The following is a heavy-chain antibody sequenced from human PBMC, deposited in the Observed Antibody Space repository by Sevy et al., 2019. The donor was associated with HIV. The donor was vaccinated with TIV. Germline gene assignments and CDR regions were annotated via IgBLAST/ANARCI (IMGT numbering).Heavy chain of an antibody. CDR3: ARDSYDFWSGYYTPSYYYYSMDV. Sequence: GGSLRLSCAASGFTFTSYWMHWVRQAPGKGLVWVSRINSDGSSTSYADSVKGRFTISRDNAKNTLYLQMNSLRAEDTAVYYCARDSYDFWSGYYTPSYYYYSMDVWGQGTTVTVSS. D-gene: IGHD3-3*01. J-gene: IGHJ6*02. CDR2: INSDGSST. CDR1: GFTFTSYW. V-gene: IGHV3-74*01.